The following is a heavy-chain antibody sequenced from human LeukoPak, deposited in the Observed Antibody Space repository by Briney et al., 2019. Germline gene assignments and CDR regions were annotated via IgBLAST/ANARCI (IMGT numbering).Heavy chain of an antibody. CDR2: IYFSGST. CDR1: GGSISSYY. D-gene: IGHD6-25*01. V-gene: IGHV4-59*01. J-gene: IGHJ4*02. Sequence: SETPSLTCTVSGGSISSYYWSWIRQPPGKGLEWIGYIYFSGSTNYNPSLKSRVTISVDTSKNQFSLKLSSVTAADTAVYYCARASSRGSGPDYWGQGALVTVSS. CDR3: ARASSRGSGPDY.